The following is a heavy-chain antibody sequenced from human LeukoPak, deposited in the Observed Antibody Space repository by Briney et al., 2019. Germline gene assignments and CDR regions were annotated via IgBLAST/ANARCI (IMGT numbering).Heavy chain of an antibody. D-gene: IGHD1-14*01. Sequence: GGSLRLSCAASGFTLITNDMTWVRQAPGQGLEWVSVLYIDGNTKYADSVQGRFTISRDNSKNTLYLEMNSLRPDDTAVYYCARGVEPLAANTLAYWGQGTLVSVSS. CDR2: LYIDGNT. J-gene: IGHJ4*02. CDR1: GFTLITND. V-gene: IGHV3-53*01. CDR3: ARGVEPLAANTLAY.